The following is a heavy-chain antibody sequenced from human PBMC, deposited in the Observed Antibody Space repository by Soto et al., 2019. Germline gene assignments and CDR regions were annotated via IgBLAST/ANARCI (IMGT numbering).Heavy chain of an antibody. CDR1: GGSISSSIYF. Sequence: SETLSLTCTVSGGSISSSIYFWGWIRQPPGKGLEWIGSIYYSGSTYYNPSLKSRVTISVDTSKNQFSLKLSSVTAADTAVYYCARHTPAISISDHWGQGTLVTVSS. CDR2: IYYSGST. D-gene: IGHD2-15*01. J-gene: IGHJ4*02. CDR3: ARHTPAISISDH. V-gene: IGHV4-39*01.